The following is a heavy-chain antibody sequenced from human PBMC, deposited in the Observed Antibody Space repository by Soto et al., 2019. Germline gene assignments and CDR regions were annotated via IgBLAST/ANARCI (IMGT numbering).Heavy chain of an antibody. J-gene: IGHJ4*02. Sequence: SETLSLTCTVSGGSISSSSYYWGWIRQPPGKGLEWIGSIYYSGSTYYNPSLKSRVTISVDTSKNRFSLKLSSVTAADTAIYYCARRQYCSGGTCYLEPFDYWGQGTLVTVSS. CDR3: ARRQYCSGGTCYLEPFDY. CDR1: GGSISSSSYY. D-gene: IGHD2-15*01. CDR2: IYYSGST. V-gene: IGHV4-39*07.